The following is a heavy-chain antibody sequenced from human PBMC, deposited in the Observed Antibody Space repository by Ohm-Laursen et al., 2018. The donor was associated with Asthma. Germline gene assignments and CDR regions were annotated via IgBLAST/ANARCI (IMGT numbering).Heavy chain of an antibody. CDR2: ISYDGSNK. CDR1: GFTFSSYG. V-gene: IGHV3-30*03. D-gene: IGHD6-13*01. CDR3: ARDKRGYSSSCDY. J-gene: IGHJ4*02. Sequence: SLRLSCSASGFTFSSYGMHWVRQAPGKGLEWVAVISYDGSNKYYADSVKGRFTISRDNSKNTLYLQMNSLRAEDTAVYYCARDKRGYSSSCDYWGQGTLVTVSS.